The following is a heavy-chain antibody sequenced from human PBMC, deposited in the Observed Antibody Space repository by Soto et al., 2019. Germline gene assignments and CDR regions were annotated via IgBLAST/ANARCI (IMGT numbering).Heavy chain of an antibody. Sequence: GGSLRLSCAASGFTFSSYSMNWVRQAPGKGLEWVSSISSSSSYIYYADSVKGRFTISRDNAKNSLYLQMNSLRAEDTAVYYCARAFSSGWFFWYFQIWGEGTLVTVSA. J-gene: IGHJ1*01. D-gene: IGHD6-19*01. CDR1: GFTFSSYS. CDR3: ARAFSSGWFFWYFQI. CDR2: ISSSSSYI. V-gene: IGHV3-21*01.